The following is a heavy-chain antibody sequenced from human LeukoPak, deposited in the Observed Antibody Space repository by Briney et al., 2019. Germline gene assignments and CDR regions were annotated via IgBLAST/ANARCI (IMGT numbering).Heavy chain of an antibody. D-gene: IGHD5-12*01. V-gene: IGHV3-23*01. CDR1: GFTFSSYD. J-gene: IGHJ5*02. Sequence: GGSLRLSCAASGFTFSSYDMSWVRQAPGKGLEWVSSVTGSGGTPKYADSVKGRFTVSRDNPKNTLYLQMSNLRVEDTATYYCAKGLRYSNKWYSWFDPWGQGTPVTVSS. CDR3: AKGLRYSNKWYSWFDP. CDR2: VTGSGGTP.